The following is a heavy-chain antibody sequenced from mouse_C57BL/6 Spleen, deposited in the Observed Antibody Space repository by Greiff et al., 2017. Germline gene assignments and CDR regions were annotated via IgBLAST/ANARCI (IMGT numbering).Heavy chain of an antibody. Sequence: EVQLVESGGDLVKPGGSLKLSCAASGFTFSSYGMSWVRQTLDKRLEWVATISSGGSYTYYPDSVKGRFTISRDNAKNTLYLQMSSLKSEDTAMYYCARQVLRYYAMDYWGQGTSVTVSS. D-gene: IGHD2-12*01. CDR1: GFTFSSYG. CDR2: ISSGGSYT. J-gene: IGHJ4*01. V-gene: IGHV5-6*01. CDR3: ARQVLRYYAMDY.